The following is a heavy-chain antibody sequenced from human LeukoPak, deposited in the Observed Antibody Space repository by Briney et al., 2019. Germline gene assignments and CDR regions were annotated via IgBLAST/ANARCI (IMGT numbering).Heavy chain of an antibody. CDR3: ARGPTGSGRRGSYGMDV. V-gene: IGHV4-34*01. D-gene: IGHD3-10*01. CDR1: GGSFSGYY. Sequence: ASETLSLTCAVYGGSFSGYYWSWIRQPPGKGLEWIGEINHSGSTNYNPSLKSRVTISVDTSKNQFSLKLSSVTAADTAVYYCARGPTGSGRRGSYGMDVWGKATTVTVSS. J-gene: IGHJ6*04. CDR2: INHSGST.